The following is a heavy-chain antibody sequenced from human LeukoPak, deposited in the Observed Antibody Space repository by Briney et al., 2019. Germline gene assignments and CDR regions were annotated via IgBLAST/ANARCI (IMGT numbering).Heavy chain of an antibody. CDR1: GLTVSSNH. CDR2: LYSHGRT. D-gene: IGHD3-22*01. J-gene: IGHJ5*02. CDR3: AAGGTYYYNSSGYLYEP. Sequence: GGSLRLSCVASGLTVSSNHMSWVRQAPGKGLEWLSVLYSHGRTDYADSVKGRFTISRDNSRNTLYLQMNSLRAEDTAVYYCAAGGTYYYNSSGYLYEPWGQGTLVTVSS. V-gene: IGHV3-53*01.